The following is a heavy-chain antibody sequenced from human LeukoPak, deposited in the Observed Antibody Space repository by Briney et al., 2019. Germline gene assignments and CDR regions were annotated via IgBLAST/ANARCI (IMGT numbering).Heavy chain of an antibody. CDR2: ISYDGSNK. D-gene: IGHD4-17*01. CDR3: ARDYGDYVEGFLDY. V-gene: IGHV3-30-3*01. J-gene: IGHJ4*02. Sequence: GGSLRLSCAASGFTFSSYAMHWVRQAPGKGLEWVAVISYDGSNKYYADSVKGRFTISRDNSKNTLYLQMHSLSAEDTAVYYCARDYGDYVEGFLDYWGQGTLVTVSS. CDR1: GFTFSSYA.